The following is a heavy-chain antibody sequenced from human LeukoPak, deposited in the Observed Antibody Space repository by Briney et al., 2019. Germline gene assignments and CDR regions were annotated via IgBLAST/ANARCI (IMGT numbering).Heavy chain of an antibody. Sequence: PGGSLRLSCAASGFTFSSYNMNWVRQAPGKGLEWVSSISSSSRYIYYADSLKGRFTISRDNAKNSLYLQMNSLRAEDTAVYYCARASPQVDYWGQGTLVTVSS. CDR3: ARASPQVDY. CDR2: ISSSSRYI. J-gene: IGHJ4*02. CDR1: GFTFSSYN. V-gene: IGHV3-21*01.